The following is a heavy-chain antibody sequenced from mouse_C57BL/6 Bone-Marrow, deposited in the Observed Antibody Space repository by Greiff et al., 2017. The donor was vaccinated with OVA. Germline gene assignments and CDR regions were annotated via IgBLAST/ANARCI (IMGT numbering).Heavy chain of an antibody. CDR1: GFSFTSYG. CDR3: AKNFVYYGNYDAMDY. CDR2: IWRGGST. Sequence: VQLQQSGPGLVQPSQSLSITCTVSGFSFTSYGVHWVRQSPGKGLEWLGVIWRGGSTDYNAAFMSRLSITKDNSKSQVFFKMNSLQADDTAIYYCAKNFVYYGNYDAMDYWGQGTSVTVSS. J-gene: IGHJ4*01. D-gene: IGHD2-1*01. V-gene: IGHV2-5*01.